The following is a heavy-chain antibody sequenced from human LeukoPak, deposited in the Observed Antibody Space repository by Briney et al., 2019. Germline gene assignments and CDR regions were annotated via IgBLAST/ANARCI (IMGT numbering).Heavy chain of an antibody. V-gene: IGHV3-74*01. CDR2: VNSDGTNT. J-gene: IGHJ1*01. D-gene: IGHD2-2*01. CDR3: VREGSLQYLFAY. CDR1: GFFFNTYW. Sequence: GGSLRLSCAASGFFFNTYWMHWVRQAAGKGLVWVSRVNSDGTNTNYGDSVQGRFTVSRDNAKNTLYLQMNRLRPEDVAVYYCVREGSLQYLFAYGGESTLVTVSS.